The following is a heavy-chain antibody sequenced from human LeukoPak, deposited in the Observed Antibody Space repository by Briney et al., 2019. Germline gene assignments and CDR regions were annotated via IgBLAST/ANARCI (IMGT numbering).Heavy chain of an antibody. CDR3: ARDPRGGYSGYDDAFDI. J-gene: IGHJ3*02. CDR1: GFTFSSYS. CDR2: ISSSSSYI. V-gene: IGHV3-21*01. D-gene: IGHD5-12*01. Sequence: GGSLRLSCAASGFTFSSYSMNWVRQAPGKGLEWVSSISSSSSYIYYADSVKGRFTISRDNAKNSLYLQMSSLRAEDTAMYYCARDPRGGYSGYDDAFDIWGQGTMVTVSS.